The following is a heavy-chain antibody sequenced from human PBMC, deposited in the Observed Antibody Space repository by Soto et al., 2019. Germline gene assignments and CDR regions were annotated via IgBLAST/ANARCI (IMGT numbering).Heavy chain of an antibody. D-gene: IGHD2-15*01. CDR2: ISGSSSHT. CDR1: GFTFSDFY. CDR3: ARDVDGDAFDF. V-gene: IGHV3-11*06. Sequence: GGSLRLSCVASGFTFSDFYMSWIRQAPGKGLEWISYISGSSSHTNYADSVKGRFTVSRDNAKNSLYLQMNSLRAEDTAVYYCARDVDGDAFDFWGQGTRVTVSS. J-gene: IGHJ3*01.